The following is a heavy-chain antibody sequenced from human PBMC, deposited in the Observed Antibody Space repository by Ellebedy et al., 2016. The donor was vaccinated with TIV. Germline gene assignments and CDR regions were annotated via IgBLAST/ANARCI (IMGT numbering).Heavy chain of an antibody. D-gene: IGHD3-9*01. CDR1: GGSISSTTDY. Sequence: MPSETLSLTCTVSGGSISSTTDYWGWIRQSPGKGLVWIGNIYFSGSTYYNPSLKSRVTISIDTSKNQFSLKMSSVTAADTAVYFCARRLGKRLVRDYFDPWGQGALVTVSS. J-gene: IGHJ4*02. CDR2: IYFSGST. CDR3: ARRLGKRLVRDYFDP. V-gene: IGHV4-39*01.